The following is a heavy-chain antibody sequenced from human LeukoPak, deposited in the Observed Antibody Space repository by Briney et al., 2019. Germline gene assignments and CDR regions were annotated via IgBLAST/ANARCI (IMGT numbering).Heavy chain of an antibody. CDR3: ARDRTVAGTTYFQH. D-gene: IGHD6-19*01. J-gene: IGHJ1*01. Sequence: GRSLILSCAASGFTFSSYAMHLVRQAPGKGLALVAVISYDGSNKYYADSVKGRFTISRDNSKNTLYLQMNSLRAEDTAVYYCARDRTVAGTTYFQHWGQGTLVTVSS. CDR2: ISYDGSNK. CDR1: GFTFSSYA. V-gene: IGHV3-30*04.